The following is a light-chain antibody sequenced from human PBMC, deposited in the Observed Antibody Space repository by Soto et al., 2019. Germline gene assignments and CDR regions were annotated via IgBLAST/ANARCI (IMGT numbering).Light chain of an antibody. CDR1: QSVSSNY. Sequence: EFVLTQSPGTLSLSPGERATLSCRAGQSVSSNYLAWYQQKPGQAPRLLIYGASSRATGIPDRFSGSGSGTDFTLTMSRLEPEDFAVYYGQQYGGSALFTFGPGTKVDIK. V-gene: IGKV3-20*01. CDR2: GAS. CDR3: QQYGGSALFT. J-gene: IGKJ3*01.